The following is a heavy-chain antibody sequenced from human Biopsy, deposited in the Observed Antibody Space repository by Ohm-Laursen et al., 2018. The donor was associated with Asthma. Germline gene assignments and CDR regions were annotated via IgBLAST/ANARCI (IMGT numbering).Heavy chain of an antibody. D-gene: IGHD3-3*01. Sequence: SLRLSCTASGFTFSSYAMSWVRQAPGKGLEWVSAISGSGGSTYYADSVKGRFTISRGNSKNTLYLQMNSLRDEDTAVYYCARMITIFGVVSRGMDVWGQGTTVTVSS. J-gene: IGHJ6*02. CDR3: ARMITIFGVVSRGMDV. CDR2: ISGSGGST. V-gene: IGHV3-23*01. CDR1: GFTFSSYA.